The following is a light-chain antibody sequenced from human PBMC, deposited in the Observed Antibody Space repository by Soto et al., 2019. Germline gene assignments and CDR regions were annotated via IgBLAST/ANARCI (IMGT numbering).Light chain of an antibody. CDR2: GAS. V-gene: IGKV3-20*01. J-gene: IGKJ4*01. Sequence: EIVLTQSPGTLSLSPGERATLSCRASQSVSSSYFAWYQQKPGQAPRLLIYGASTRATGLPDRFSGSGSGPDFTLTISRREPEGFAVYYCQQYGSSRLTFGGGTKVEIK. CDR3: QQYGSSRLT. CDR1: QSVSSSY.